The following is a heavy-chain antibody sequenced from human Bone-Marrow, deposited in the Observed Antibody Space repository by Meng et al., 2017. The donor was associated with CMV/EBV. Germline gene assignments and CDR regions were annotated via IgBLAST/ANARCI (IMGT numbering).Heavy chain of an antibody. J-gene: IGHJ4*02. CDR1: GFTVSSNY. CDR2: IYSGGST. CDR3: AKDYSAGPNYFDY. D-gene: IGHD2-21*01. V-gene: IGHV3-53*01. Sequence: GESLKISCAASGFTVSSNYMSWVRQAPGKGLEWVSVIYSGGSTYYADSVKGRFTISRDNSKNTLYLQMNSLRAEDTAVYYCAKDYSAGPNYFDYCGQGTLVTVSS.